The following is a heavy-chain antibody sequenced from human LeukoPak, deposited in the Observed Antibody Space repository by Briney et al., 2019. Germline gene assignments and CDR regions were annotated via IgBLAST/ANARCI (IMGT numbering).Heavy chain of an antibody. CDR1: GGSISSYY. CDR3: ARETKVLANPQYYFFMDV. J-gene: IGHJ6*03. V-gene: IGHV4-34*01. CDR2: INPRGST. D-gene: IGHD4/OR15-4a*01. Sequence: PSETLSLTCAINGGSISSYYVTWIRQAPGKGLEWIGEINPRGSTIHNPSLMSRVTISLDTSKNQFSLKLSSVTAADTAVYYCARETKVLANPQYYFFMDVWGKGTTVTVSS.